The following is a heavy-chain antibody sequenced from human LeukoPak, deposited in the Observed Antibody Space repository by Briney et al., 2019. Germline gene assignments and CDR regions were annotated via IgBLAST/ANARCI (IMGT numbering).Heavy chain of an antibody. CDR2: MNPNSGNT. D-gene: IGHD4-17*01. J-gene: IGHJ4*02. Sequence: ASVKVSCKASGYTFTSYDINWVRQATGQGLEWMGWMNPNSGNTGYAQKFQGRVTMTRNTSISTAYMELRSLRSDDTAVYYCARTGPSGDYVFSDYWGQGTLVTVSS. V-gene: IGHV1-8*01. CDR1: GYTFTSYD. CDR3: ARTGPSGDYVFSDY.